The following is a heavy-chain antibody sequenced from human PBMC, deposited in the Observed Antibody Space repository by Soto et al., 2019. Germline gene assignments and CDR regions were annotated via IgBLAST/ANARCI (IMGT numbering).Heavy chain of an antibody. J-gene: IGHJ6*02. Sequence: GGSLSLSCAASGFTFSSYWMSWVRQAPGKGLEWVANIKQDGSEKYYVDSVKGRFTISRDNAKNSLYLQMNSLRAEDTAVYYCARQPRILRFLEWLLHEPKYYYYYYGMDVWGQGTTVTVSS. CDR1: GFTFSSYW. CDR2: IKQDGSEK. V-gene: IGHV3-7*01. D-gene: IGHD3-3*01. CDR3: ARQPRILRFLEWLLHEPKYYYYYYGMDV.